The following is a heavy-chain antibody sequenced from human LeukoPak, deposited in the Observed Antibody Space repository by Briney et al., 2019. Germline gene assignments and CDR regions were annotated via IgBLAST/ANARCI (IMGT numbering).Heavy chain of an antibody. CDR3: ARDFEASPVGLFDY. CDR1: GGTFSSYA. CDR2: ISAYNGNT. V-gene: IGHV1-18*01. D-gene: IGHD2-2*01. Sequence: ASVKVSCKASGGTFSSYAISWVRQAPGQGLEWMGWISAYNGNTNYAQKLQGRVTMTTDTSTSTAYMELRSLRSDDTAVYYCARDFEASPVGLFDYWGQGTLVTVSS. J-gene: IGHJ4*02.